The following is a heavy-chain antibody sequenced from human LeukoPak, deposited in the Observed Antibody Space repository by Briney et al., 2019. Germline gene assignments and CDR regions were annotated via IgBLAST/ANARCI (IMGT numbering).Heavy chain of an antibody. V-gene: IGHV4-61*02. CDR1: GGSVSIGSYY. J-gene: IGHJ4*02. D-gene: IGHD3/OR15-3a*01. Sequence: SQTLSLTCTVSGGSVSIGSYYWSWIRQPAGKGLEWIGRIYVSGSTDYNPSLESRVTILKDMSKNQLYLRLSSVTAADTAVYYCARSNDFWTGYYEKWGQGTLVTVSS. CDR3: ARSNDFWTGYYEK. CDR2: IYVSGST.